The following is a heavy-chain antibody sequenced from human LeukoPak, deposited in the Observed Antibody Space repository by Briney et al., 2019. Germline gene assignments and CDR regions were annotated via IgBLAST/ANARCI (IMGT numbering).Heavy chain of an antibody. V-gene: IGHV3-48*03. Sequence: PGGSLRLSCAASGFTFSSYEMNWVRQAPGKGLEWVSYISSSGSTIYYADSVKGRFTISRDNAKNSLYLQMNSLSAEDTAVYYCARDAKYYYGSGSFDYWGQGTLVTVSS. CDR1: GFTFSSYE. D-gene: IGHD3-10*01. CDR3: ARDAKYYYGSGSFDY. CDR2: ISSSGSTI. J-gene: IGHJ4*02.